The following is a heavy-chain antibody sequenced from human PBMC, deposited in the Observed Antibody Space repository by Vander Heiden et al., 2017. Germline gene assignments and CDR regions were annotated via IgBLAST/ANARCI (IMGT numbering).Heavy chain of an antibody. Sequence: TASGFTFSSYAMSWVRQAPGKGLEWVSAISGNGGSTYYADSVKGRFTISRDNSKNTLYLQMNSLRAEDTAVYYCAKESKWELQVPYYFDYWGQGTLVTVSS. D-gene: IGHD1-26*01. CDR2: ISGNGGST. CDR3: AKESKWELQVPYYFDY. V-gene: IGHV3-23*01. CDR1: GFTFSSYA. J-gene: IGHJ4*02.